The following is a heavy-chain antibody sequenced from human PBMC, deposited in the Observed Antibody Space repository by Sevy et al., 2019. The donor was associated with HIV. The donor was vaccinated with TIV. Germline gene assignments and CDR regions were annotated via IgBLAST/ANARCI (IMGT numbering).Heavy chain of an antibody. V-gene: IGHV4-38-2*01. CDR2: MFHSGST. J-gene: IGHJ4*02. CDR3: ARPGSLAAAKFDY. CDR1: GYSISSGYY. D-gene: IGHD6-25*01. Sequence: SETLSLTCAVSGYSISSGYYWGWIRQPPGKGLEWMGSMFHSGSTYYNRSLKSRVTISVDTTKNQFSLKMSSVTASDTAVYYCARPGSLAAAKFDYWGPGILVTVSS.